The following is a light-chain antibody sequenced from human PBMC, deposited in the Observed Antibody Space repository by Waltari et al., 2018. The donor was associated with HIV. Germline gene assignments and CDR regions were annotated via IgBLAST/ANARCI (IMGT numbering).Light chain of an antibody. Sequence: DIHLSQSPSSLSASVGDSVTITCRASESIYPYLNWFQHTPKKAPKLIIFAASNFESGVPPRFRGRGSEAVFTLTISSLQLGDFATFYCQPSRATPRTFGGGTRVE. CDR2: AAS. CDR1: ESIYPY. CDR3: QPSRATPRT. V-gene: IGKV1-39*01. J-gene: IGKJ4*02.